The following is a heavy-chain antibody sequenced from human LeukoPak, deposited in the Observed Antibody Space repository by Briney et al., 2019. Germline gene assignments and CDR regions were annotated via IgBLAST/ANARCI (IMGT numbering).Heavy chain of an antibody. CDR3: ARVAYIGDWFDP. V-gene: IGHV4-30-4*08. Sequence: SETLSLTCTVSGGSISSGDYCWSWIRQPPGKGLEWIGYIYYSGSTYYNPSLKSRVTISVDTSKNQFSLKLSSVTAADTAVYYCARVAYIGDWFDPWGQGTLVTVSS. CDR1: GGSISSGDYC. CDR2: IYYSGST. D-gene: IGHD3-16*01. J-gene: IGHJ5*02.